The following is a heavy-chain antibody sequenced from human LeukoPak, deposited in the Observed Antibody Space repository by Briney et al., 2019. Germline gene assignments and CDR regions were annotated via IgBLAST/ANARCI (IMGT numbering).Heavy chain of an antibody. CDR2: IYHSGST. CDR3: ARDRRIAVAGD. D-gene: IGHD6-19*01. V-gene: IGHV4-38-2*02. J-gene: IGHJ4*02. Sequence: SETLSLTCAVSGYSISSGYYWGWIRQPPGKGLEWIGSIYHSGSTYYNPSLKSRVTISVDTSKNQFSLKLSSVTAADTAVYYCARDRRIAVAGDWGQGTLVTVSS. CDR1: GYSISSGYY.